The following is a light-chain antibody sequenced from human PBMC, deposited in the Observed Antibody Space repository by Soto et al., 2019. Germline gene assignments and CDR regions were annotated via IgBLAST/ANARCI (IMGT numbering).Light chain of an antibody. Sequence: QCALTQPASVSGSPGQSITISIPGTSSDVGGYNYVFWYQHPPGKAPKLMIYDVTNRPSGVSNRFSGSKSGNTASLTISGLQAEDEADYYCTSYTSSSTYVFGTGTKVTVL. CDR2: DVT. CDR3: TSYTSSSTYV. V-gene: IGLV2-14*03. CDR1: SSDVGGYNY. J-gene: IGLJ1*01.